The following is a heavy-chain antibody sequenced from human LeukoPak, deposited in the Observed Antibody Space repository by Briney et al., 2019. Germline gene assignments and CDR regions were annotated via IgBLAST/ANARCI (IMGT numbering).Heavy chain of an antibody. Sequence: GGSLRLSCAASGFTFSSYRMNWVRQAPGKGLEWVSSISSSSSYIYYADSVKGRLTISIDNAENSLYLQMNSLRDDDTAVYYWARERGRYPKYWGQGTLVTVSS. CDR3: ARERGRYPKY. V-gene: IGHV3-21*01. D-gene: IGHD3-16*01. CDR1: GFTFSSYR. J-gene: IGHJ4*02. CDR2: ISSSSSYI.